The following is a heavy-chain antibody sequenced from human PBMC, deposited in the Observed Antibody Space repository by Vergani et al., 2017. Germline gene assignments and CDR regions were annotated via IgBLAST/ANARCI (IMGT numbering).Heavy chain of an antibody. CDR2: IHPADSDT. Sequence: EVQLVQSGAEVKKPGESLKISCQISGYIFTNYWIGWVLQMPGKGLEWMGIIHPADSDTRYSPSFQGQVTISVDKSISTAYLPRSSLRASDSAMYYCARLYGRDSSGSKYFDYWGQGTLVTVSS. D-gene: IGHD3-22*01. J-gene: IGHJ4*02. CDR1: GYIFTNYW. V-gene: IGHV5-51*01. CDR3: ARLYGRDSSGSKYFDY.